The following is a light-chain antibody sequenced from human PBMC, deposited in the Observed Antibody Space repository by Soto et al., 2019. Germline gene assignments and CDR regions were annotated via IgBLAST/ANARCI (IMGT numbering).Light chain of an antibody. CDR1: QSVSSY. Sequence: EIVLTQSPATLSLSPGERATLSCRASQSVSSYLAWYQQKPGQAPRLLIYGASTRATGIPARFSGSGSGTDFTLTISRLEPEDFAVYYCQHYGTSPGTFGQGTRLEIK. CDR2: GAS. V-gene: IGKV3-20*01. J-gene: IGKJ5*01. CDR3: QHYGTSPGT.